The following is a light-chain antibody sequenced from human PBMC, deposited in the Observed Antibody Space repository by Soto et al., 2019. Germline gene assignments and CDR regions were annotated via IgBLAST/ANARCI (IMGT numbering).Light chain of an antibody. V-gene: IGKV1-39*01. Sequence: IHMTQSPSSLSASVGDRVTITCRASQRITTYLNWYQQKPGETPKLLISTSGTLQRGVPPRLSGSGSGTDFTLTITSLQPADFATYFCQQTYSTPYTFGQGTQLEFK. CDR2: TSG. J-gene: IGKJ2*01. CDR1: QRITTY. CDR3: QQTYSTPYT.